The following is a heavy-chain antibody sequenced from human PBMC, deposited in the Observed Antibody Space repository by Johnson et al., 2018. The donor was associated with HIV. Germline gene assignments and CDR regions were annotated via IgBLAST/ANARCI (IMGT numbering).Heavy chain of an antibody. CDR1: GFTFDDYG. CDR3: ARGGPYSSGWSGAGAFDI. Sequence: VKLVESGGGVVRPGGSLRVSCAASGFTFDDYGMSWVRQAPGKGLEWVSGINWNGGSTGYADSVKGRFTISRDNAKNSLYLQMNTLRAEDTALYYCARGGPYSSGWSGAGAFDIWGQGTMVTVSS. D-gene: IGHD6-19*01. V-gene: IGHV3-20*04. CDR2: INWNGGST. J-gene: IGHJ3*02.